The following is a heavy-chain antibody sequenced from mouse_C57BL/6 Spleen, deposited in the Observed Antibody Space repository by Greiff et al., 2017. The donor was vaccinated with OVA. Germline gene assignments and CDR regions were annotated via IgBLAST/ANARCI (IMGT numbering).Heavy chain of an antibody. CDR3: ASYGSSPYYAMDY. V-gene: IGHV14-2*01. CDR2: IDPEDGET. CDR1: GFNIKDYY. J-gene: IGHJ4*01. D-gene: IGHD1-1*01. Sequence: EVKLVESGAELVKPGASVKLSCTASGFNIKDYYMHWVKQRTEQGLEWIGRIDPEDGETKYAPKFQGKATITADTSSNTAYLQLSRLTSEDTAVYYCASYGSSPYYAMDYLGQGTSGTVSS.